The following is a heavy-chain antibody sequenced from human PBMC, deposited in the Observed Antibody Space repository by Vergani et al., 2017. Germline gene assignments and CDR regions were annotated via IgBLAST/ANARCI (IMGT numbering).Heavy chain of an antibody. D-gene: IGHD3-16*01. CDR3: AKHFRGWGIDY. Sequence: QVQLVESGGGVVQRGGSLRLSCATSGFTLSNYDMQWIRQGPGKGLEFVDFIQFVGSNQYYADSVKGRFTLSRDFSKNTLYLQMNSLRTDDTATYYCAKHFRGWGIDYWGQGTQVIVSS. CDR2: IQFVGSNQ. J-gene: IGHJ4*02. CDR1: GFTLSNYD. V-gene: IGHV3-30*02.